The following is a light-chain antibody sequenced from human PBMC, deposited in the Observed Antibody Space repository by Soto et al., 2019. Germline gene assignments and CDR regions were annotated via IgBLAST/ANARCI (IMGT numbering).Light chain of an antibody. CDR1: QSVNSN. V-gene: IGKV3-15*01. Sequence: EIVMTQSPATLSVSPGERATLSCRASQSVNSNLAWYQQKPGQAPRLVIYGASTRATGIPARFSGSGSGTEFTLTISSLHSEDFAVYYCQQYKYFWKFGQGTKVEIK. CDR3: QQYKYFWK. J-gene: IGKJ1*01. CDR2: GAS.